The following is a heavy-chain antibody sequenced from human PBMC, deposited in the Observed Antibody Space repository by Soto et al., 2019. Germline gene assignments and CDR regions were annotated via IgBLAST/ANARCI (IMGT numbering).Heavy chain of an antibody. D-gene: IGHD2-2*01. CDR1: RGSVSSATYY. Sequence: LSLTCSVSRGSVSSATYYWNWMRQPPGKPLEWIGYIYYSGSTNYNPSLKSRVTISVDTSKNQFSLKLSSVTAADTAVYYCAREDIVVVKDAMQGGGAGMDVWGQGTTVTVSS. V-gene: IGHV4-61*01. J-gene: IGHJ6*02. CDR2: IYYSGST. CDR3: AREDIVVVKDAMQGGGAGMDV.